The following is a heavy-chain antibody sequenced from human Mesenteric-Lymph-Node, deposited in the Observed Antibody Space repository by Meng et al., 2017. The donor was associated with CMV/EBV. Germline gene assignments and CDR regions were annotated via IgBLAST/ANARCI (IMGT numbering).Heavy chain of an antibody. J-gene: IGHJ4*02. Sequence: GESLKISCAASGFIFSTYAMSRVRQAPGKGLEWVSSISSSSSYIYYADSVKGRFTISRDNAKNSLYLQMNSLRAEDTAVYYCARVSAAAGTVEGTDYWGQGTLVTVSS. V-gene: IGHV3-21*01. D-gene: IGHD6-13*01. CDR1: GFIFSTYA. CDR3: ARVSAAAGTVEGTDY. CDR2: ISSSSSYI.